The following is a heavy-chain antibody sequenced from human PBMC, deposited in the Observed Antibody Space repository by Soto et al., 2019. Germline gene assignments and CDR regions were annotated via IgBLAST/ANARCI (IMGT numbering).Heavy chain of an antibody. Sequence: EVQLVESGGGLVQPGGSLRLSCAASGFSLSNNWMSWVRQAPGKGLEWVANIKPDGSEIFYVDSVKGRFTISRDNAKNSLYLQSSSLRGEVTAVYYCARDGGRCYDFVDWGQGTMVTVSS. CDR2: IKPDGSEI. J-gene: IGHJ4*02. CDR1: GFSLSNNW. D-gene: IGHD2-15*01. CDR3: ARDGGRCYDFVD. V-gene: IGHV3-7*04.